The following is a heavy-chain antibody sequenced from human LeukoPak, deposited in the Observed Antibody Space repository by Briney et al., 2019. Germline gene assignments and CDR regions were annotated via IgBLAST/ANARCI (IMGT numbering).Heavy chain of an antibody. CDR1: GFTFTNYW. CDR2: IKEDGSEK. J-gene: IGHJ4*01. V-gene: IGHV3-7*01. D-gene: IGHD3-16*01. Sequence: GGSLRLSCVASGFTFTNYWMTWVRQAPGKGLEWVANIKEDGSEKYYVDSVKGRFTISRDNAKNSLYLQMNSLRAEDTAVYYCARQGDDYWGHGTLVTVSS. CDR3: ARQGDDY.